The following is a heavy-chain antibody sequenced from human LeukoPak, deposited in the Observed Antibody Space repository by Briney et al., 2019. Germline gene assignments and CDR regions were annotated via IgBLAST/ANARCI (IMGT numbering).Heavy chain of an antibody. CDR3: ASGAQAGTIDY. CDR2: INPSGGST. Sequence: ASVKVSCKASGYTFTSYGISWVRQAPGQGLEWMGIINPSGGSTSYAHKFQGRVTMTRDTSTSTVYMELSSLRSEDTAVYYCASGAQAGTIDYWGQGTLVTVSS. D-gene: IGHD6-19*01. CDR1: GYTFTSYG. J-gene: IGHJ4*02. V-gene: IGHV1-46*01.